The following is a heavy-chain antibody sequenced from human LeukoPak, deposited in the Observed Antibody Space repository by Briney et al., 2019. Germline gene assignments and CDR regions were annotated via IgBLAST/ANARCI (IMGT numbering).Heavy chain of an antibody. CDR3: ARHGRIVSSFDP. J-gene: IGHJ5*02. D-gene: IGHD3-16*02. CDR2: IYYSGST. Sequence: SETLSLTCTVSGGSISNYYWSWIRQPPGKGLEWIGYIYYSGSTNYNPSLKSRVTISVDTSKNQFSLKLSSVTAADTAVYYCARHGRIVSSFDPWGQGTLVTVSS. V-gene: IGHV4-59*08. CDR1: GGSISNYY.